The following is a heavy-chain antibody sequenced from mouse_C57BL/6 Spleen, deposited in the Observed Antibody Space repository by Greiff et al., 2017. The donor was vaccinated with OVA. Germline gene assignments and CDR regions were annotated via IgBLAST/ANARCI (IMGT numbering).Heavy chain of an antibody. D-gene: IGHD3-1*01. CDR1: GFTFSDYY. V-gene: IGHV5-16*01. CDR3: ARDNRALDY. J-gene: IGHJ2*01. CDR2: INYDGSST. Sequence: EVKLVESEGGLVQPGSSMKLSCTASGFTFSDYYMAWVRQVPEKGLEWVANINYDGSSTYYLDSLKSRFIISRDNAKNILYLQMSSLKSEDTATYYCARDNRALDYWGQGTTLTVSS.